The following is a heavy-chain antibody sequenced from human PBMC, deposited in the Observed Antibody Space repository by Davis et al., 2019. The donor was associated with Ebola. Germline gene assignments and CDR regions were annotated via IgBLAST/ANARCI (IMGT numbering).Heavy chain of an antibody. CDR2: ISYDGSNK. J-gene: IGHJ5*02. CDR1: GFTFSSYG. Sequence: GESLKISCAASGFTFSSYGMHWVRQAPGKGLEWVAVISYDGSNKYYADSVKGRFTISRDNSKNTLYLQMNSLRPEDTAVYYCARGRDWFDPWGQGTLVTVSS. V-gene: IGHV3-30*03. CDR3: ARGRDWFDP.